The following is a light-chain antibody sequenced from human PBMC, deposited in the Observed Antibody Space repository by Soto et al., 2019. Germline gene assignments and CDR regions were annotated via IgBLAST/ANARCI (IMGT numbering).Light chain of an antibody. V-gene: IGLV2-8*01. CDR3: SSYAGSNKSV. CDR2: EVS. Sequence: QSALTQPPSASGSLGQSVTISCTGPSSDVGAYNYVSWYQQHPGKAPKLMIYEVSKRPSGVPDRFSGSKSGNTASLTVSGLQAEDEADYYCSSYAGSNKSVFGTGTKVTVL. J-gene: IGLJ1*01. CDR1: SSDVGAYNY.